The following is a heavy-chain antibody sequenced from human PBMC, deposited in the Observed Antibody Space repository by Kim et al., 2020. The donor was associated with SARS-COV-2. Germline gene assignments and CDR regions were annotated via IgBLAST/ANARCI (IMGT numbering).Heavy chain of an antibody. V-gene: IGHV3-9*01. CDR3: AKDLASSGYWTQFGDY. J-gene: IGHJ4*02. Sequence: GSVKCRFTLSRDNAKNYLYLHINSLRTEDTALYYCAKDLASSGYWTQFGDYWGQGTLVTVSA. D-gene: IGHD3-22*01.